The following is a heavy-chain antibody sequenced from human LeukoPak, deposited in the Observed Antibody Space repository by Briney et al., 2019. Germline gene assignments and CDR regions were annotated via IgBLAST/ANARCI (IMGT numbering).Heavy chain of an antibody. CDR2: ISIYNGNT. J-gene: IGHJ4*02. CDR1: GYMFNAYG. Sequence: ASVKVSCKASGYMFNAYGISWVRQAPGQGLEWIGWISIYNGNTNYPQKFQGRVTVTTDTSTTTAYMELTSLTSDDTAMYYCAREVILNAAYCSDCNSGQFFDRWGQGTLVTVSS. CDR3: AREVILNAAYCSDCNSGQFFDR. V-gene: IGHV1-18*04. D-gene: IGHD2-15*01.